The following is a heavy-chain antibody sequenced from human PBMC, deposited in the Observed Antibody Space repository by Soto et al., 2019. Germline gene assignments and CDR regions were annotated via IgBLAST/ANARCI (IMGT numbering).Heavy chain of an antibody. D-gene: IGHD3-10*01. CDR3: VGAHALGFSNWFDP. CDR1: GYIFSANY. CDR2: INPHSGAT. J-gene: IGHJ5*02. V-gene: IGHV1-2*02. Sequence: GASVKVSCKASGYIFSANYIHWVRQAPGQGLEWLGWINPHSGATNYAQKFLGRVTMSADTSASTAYMDPARLKSDDTAVYYCVGAHALGFSNWFDPWGRGTLVTVSS.